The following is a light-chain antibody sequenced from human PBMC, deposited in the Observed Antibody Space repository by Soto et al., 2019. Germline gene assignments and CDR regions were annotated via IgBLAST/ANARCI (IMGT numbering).Light chain of an antibody. Sequence: QSVLTQPACVSGSPGQSITISCTGTSSDVGSYNLVSWYQQHPGKAPKLMIYEGSKRPSGVSNRFPGSKSGNTASLTISGLQAEDEADYYCCSYAGSSTGYVFGTGTKVTVL. CDR3: CSYAGSSTGYV. J-gene: IGLJ1*01. CDR1: SSDVGSYNL. V-gene: IGLV2-23*01. CDR2: EGS.